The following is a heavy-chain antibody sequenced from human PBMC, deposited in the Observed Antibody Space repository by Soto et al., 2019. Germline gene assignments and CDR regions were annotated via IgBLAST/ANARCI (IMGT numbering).Heavy chain of an antibody. Sequence: EVQLVESGGGLVQPGGSLRLSCAASGFTFSSYDMHWVRQATGKGLEWVSAIGTAGDTYYPGSVKGRFTISRENAKNSWDLQMNSLRAGDTAVYYCARALLWFGDDYYYGMDVWGQGTTVTVSS. CDR3: ARALLWFGDDYYYGMDV. CDR2: IGTAGDT. V-gene: IGHV3-13*04. J-gene: IGHJ6*02. D-gene: IGHD3-10*01. CDR1: GFTFSSYD.